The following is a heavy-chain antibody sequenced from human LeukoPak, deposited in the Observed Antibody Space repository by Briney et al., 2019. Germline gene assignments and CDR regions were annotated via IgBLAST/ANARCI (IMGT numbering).Heavy chain of an antibody. CDR1: GGSISSYY. CDR3: ARAQPARYCASTSCYAAFDI. J-gene: IGHJ3*02. CDR2: IYYSGST. Sequence: PSETLSLTCTVSGGSISSYYWSWIRQPPGKGLEWIGYIYYSGSTNYNPSLKSRVTISVDTSKNQFSLKLSSVTAADTAVHYCARAQPARYCASTSCYAAFDIWGQGTMVTVSS. D-gene: IGHD2-2*01. V-gene: IGHV4-59*01.